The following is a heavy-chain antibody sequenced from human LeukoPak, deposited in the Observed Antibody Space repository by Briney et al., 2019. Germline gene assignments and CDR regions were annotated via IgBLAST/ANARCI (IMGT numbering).Heavy chain of an antibody. CDR3: ARGSIVGATDY. V-gene: IGHV4-34*01. Sequence: SETLSLTCAVYGGSFSGYYWSWIRQPPGKGLEWIGEINHSGSTNYNPSLESRVTISVDTSKNQFSLKLSSVTAADTAVYYCARGSIVGATDYWGQGTLVTVSS. D-gene: IGHD1-26*01. CDR2: INHSGST. J-gene: IGHJ4*02. CDR1: GGSFSGYY.